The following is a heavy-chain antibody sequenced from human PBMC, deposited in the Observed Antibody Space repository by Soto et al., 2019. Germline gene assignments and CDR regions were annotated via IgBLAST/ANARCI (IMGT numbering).Heavy chain of an antibody. Sequence: QVQLVQSGAEVKKSGASVKVSCKPSGYSFSDYFIQWVRQAPGQGLEWVAWINPKTAATNYAKKFQGRVSLTWDTSSTTAYMEVTRLRPDDTAVYYCARIKWGLTCYNGMDVWGQGTTVIVSS. CDR3: ARIKWGLTCYNGMDV. CDR2: INPKTAAT. V-gene: IGHV1-2*02. CDR1: GYSFSDYF. D-gene: IGHD2-2*02. J-gene: IGHJ6*02.